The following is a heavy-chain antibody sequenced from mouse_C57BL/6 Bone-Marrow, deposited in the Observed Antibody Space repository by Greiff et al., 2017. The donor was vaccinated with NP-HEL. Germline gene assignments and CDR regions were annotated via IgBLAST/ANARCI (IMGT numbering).Heavy chain of an antibody. D-gene: IGHD1-1*01. CDR1: GFTFSDAW. CDR2: IRNRANNHAT. V-gene: IGHV6-6*01. J-gene: IGHJ1*03. CDR3: TRRGYGSSPSYWYCDV. Sequence: EVKVEESGGGLVQPGGSMKLSCAASGFTFSDAWMDWVRQSPEKGLEWVADIRNRANNHATYYAESVRGRFTISSADSTSSVYLPMNSLRAEDTGIYYCTRRGYGSSPSYWYCDVWGTGTTVTVSS.